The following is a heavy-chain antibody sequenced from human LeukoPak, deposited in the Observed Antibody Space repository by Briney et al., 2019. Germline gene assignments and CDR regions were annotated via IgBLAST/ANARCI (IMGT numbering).Heavy chain of an antibody. D-gene: IGHD6-19*01. CDR3: TYASGWSYD. J-gene: IGHJ4*02. CDR2: IRSKANSYAT. Sequence: GGSLRLSCAASGFTFSSYSMNWVRQASGKGLEWVGRIRSKANSYATAYAASVKGRFTISRDDSKNTAYLQMNSLKTEDTAVYYCTYASGWSYDWGQGTLVTVS. CDR1: GFTFSSYS. V-gene: IGHV3-73*01.